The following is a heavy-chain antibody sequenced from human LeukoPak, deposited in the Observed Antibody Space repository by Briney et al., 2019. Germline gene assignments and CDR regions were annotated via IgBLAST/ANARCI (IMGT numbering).Heavy chain of an antibody. CDR3: ARDPRPFGCSSTDCPRYYFDY. J-gene: IGHJ4*02. CDR2: ISSSGSTI. CDR1: GFTFSDYY. Sequence: PGGSLRLSCAASGFTFSDYYMSWIRQAPGKGLEWVSYISSSGSTIYYADSVKGRFTISRDNAKNSLYLQMNSLRAEDTAVYYCARDPRPFGCSSTDCPRYYFDYWGQGTLVTVSS. V-gene: IGHV3-11*04. D-gene: IGHD2-2*01.